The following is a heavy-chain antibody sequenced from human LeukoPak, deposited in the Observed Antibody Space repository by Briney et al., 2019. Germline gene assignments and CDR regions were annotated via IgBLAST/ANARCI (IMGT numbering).Heavy chain of an antibody. V-gene: IGHV3-23*01. CDR3: AKHYGSGTYYNYFTY. CDR1: GFSFSSYA. D-gene: IGHD3-10*01. Sequence: GGSLRLSCAASGFSFSSYALSWVRQAPGRGPEWVSAISDSGGRTYYADFVKGRFTISRDNSENTLFLQMSSLRAEDTATYYCAKHYGSGTYYNYFTYCGQGTLVSVSS. CDR2: ISDSGGRT. J-gene: IGHJ4*02.